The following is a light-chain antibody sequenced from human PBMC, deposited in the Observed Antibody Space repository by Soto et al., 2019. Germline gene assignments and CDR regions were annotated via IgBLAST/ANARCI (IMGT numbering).Light chain of an antibody. CDR2: GAS. CDR3: QPYNNWPLT. J-gene: IGKJ4*01. V-gene: IGKV3-15*01. Sequence: IRMTQSPATLSVSPGERATLSCRASQSVSSNLAWYQQKPGQAPRLLIYGASTRATGIPARFSGSGSGTEFTLTISSLEPEDFAVYYCQPYNNWPLTFAGGTKVDIK. CDR1: QSVSSN.